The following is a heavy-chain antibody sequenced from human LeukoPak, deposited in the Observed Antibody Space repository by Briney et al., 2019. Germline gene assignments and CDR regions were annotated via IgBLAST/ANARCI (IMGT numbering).Heavy chain of an antibody. CDR1: GGTFISYA. CDR3: ARDRTYYDSSGYFDY. CDR2: IIPIFGTA. J-gene: IGHJ4*02. Sequence: SVKVSCKASGGTFISYAISWVRQAPGRGREWMGGIIPIFGTANYAQKFQGGVTITTDAATSTAYMELSSLRSEDTAVYYCARDRTYYDSSGYFDYWGQGTLVTVSS. V-gene: IGHV1-69*05. D-gene: IGHD3-22*01.